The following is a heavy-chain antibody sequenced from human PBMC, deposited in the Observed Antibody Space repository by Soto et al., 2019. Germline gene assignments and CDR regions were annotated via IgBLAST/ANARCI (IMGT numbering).Heavy chain of an antibody. J-gene: IGHJ3*02. V-gene: IGHV1-3*01. D-gene: IGHD3-3*01. CDR1: WYTFASYA. Sequence: ASVKASWRASWYTFASYAMHWVRQSPEQRLEWMGWIKAGNGNTKYSQKLQGRVTMTTDTSTSTAYMELRRLRSDHTAVYYSATVADFWSGSDAFDIWGQGTMVTV. CDR2: IKAGNGNT. CDR3: ATVADFWSGSDAFDI.